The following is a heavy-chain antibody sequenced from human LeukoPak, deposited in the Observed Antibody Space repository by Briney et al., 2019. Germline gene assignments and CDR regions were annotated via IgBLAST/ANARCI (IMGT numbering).Heavy chain of an antibody. V-gene: IGHV3-15*01. J-gene: IGHJ4*02. CDR1: VDLFCDAR. CDR3: TINTGYSSGWYFGY. Sequence: PGGSLRLSCETSVDLFCDARTSWVRQAPGKGLEWLGRIKSKAAGGTTDYAAPVKGKFTISRDDSKNMLFLQMNSLKTEETALYYCTINTGYSSGWYFGYWGQGTLVTVSS. CDR2: IKSKAAGGTT. D-gene: IGHD6-19*01.